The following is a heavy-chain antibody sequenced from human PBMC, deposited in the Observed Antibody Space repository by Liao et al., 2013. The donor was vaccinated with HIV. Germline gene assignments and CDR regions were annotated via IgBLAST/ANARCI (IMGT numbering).Heavy chain of an antibody. CDR1: GGSISSSY. J-gene: IGHJ3*02. CDR3: ARGAYGANSLGTFDI. CDR2: IYGSGGH. V-gene: IGHV4-4*07. Sequence: QVQLQESGPGLVKPSETLSLTCTVSGGSISSSYWSWIRRPAGKGLEWIGRIYGSGGHQLQPPPLESRVTMSLDTSKNQFSLRLSSVTAADTALYYCARGAYGANSLGTFDIVGPRDSGHRLF. D-gene: IGHD4-23*01.